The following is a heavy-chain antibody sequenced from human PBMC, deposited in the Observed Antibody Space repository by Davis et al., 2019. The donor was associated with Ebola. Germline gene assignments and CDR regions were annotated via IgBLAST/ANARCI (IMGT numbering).Heavy chain of an antibody. CDR2: NNAGNGNT. CDR3: ARSIAAAAYNWFDP. V-gene: IGHV1-3*01. J-gene: IGHJ5*02. Sequence: ASVKVSCKASGYTFSTYAMHWVRQAPGQRLEWMGWNNAGNGNTKYSQKFQGRVTITRDTSASTAYMELSSLRSEDTAVYYCARSIAAAAYNWFDPWGQGTLVTVSS. CDR1: GYTFSTYA. D-gene: IGHD6-13*01.